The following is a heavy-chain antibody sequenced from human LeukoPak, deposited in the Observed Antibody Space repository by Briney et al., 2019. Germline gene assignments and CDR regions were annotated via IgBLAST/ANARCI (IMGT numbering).Heavy chain of an antibody. D-gene: IGHD3-10*01. CDR1: GYTFTSYG. V-gene: IGHV1-18*01. Sequence: ASVKVSCKASGYTFTSYGISWVRQAPGQGLEWMGWISAYNGNTNYAQKLQGRVTMTTDTSTSTAYMELRSLRSDDTAVYYCAREVEELLWFGETHYGMDVWGQGTTVTVSS. CDR2: ISAYNGNT. CDR3: AREVEELLWFGETHYGMDV. J-gene: IGHJ6*02.